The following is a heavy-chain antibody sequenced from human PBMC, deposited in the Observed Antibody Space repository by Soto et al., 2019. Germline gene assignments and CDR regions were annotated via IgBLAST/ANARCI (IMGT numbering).Heavy chain of an antibody. CDR1: GFTFSSYW. D-gene: IGHD2-21*01. Sequence: GGSLRLSCAASGFTFSSYWMSWVRQAPGKGLEWVGNIKQDGSEKYYVGSVKGRFTISRDNAKNTLYLQMNSVRAEDTAVYYCARDHCGGDSYSVPTWFWVYWGQGTLVTVSS. V-gene: IGHV3-7*01. J-gene: IGHJ4*02. CDR2: IKQDGSEK. CDR3: ARDHCGGDSYSVPTWFWVY.